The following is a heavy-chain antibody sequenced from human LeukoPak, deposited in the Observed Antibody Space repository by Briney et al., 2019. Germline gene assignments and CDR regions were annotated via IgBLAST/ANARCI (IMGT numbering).Heavy chain of an antibody. CDR2: ISYDGSNK. V-gene: IGHV3-30-3*01. D-gene: IGHD6-19*01. CDR1: GFTFSSYA. CDR3: ARGGSDWYGPFDY. J-gene: IGHJ4*02. Sequence: GGSLRLSCAASGFTFSSYAMHWVRQAPGKGLEWVAVISYDGSNKYYADSVKGRFTISRDNSKNTLYLQMNSLRAEDTAVYYCARGGSDWYGPFDYWGQGTLVTVSS.